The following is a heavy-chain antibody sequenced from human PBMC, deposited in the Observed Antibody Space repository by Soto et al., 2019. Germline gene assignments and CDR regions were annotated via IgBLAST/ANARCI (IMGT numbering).Heavy chain of an antibody. Sequence: SVKVSCKASGFTFTSSAVQWVRQARGQRLEWIGWIVVGSGNTNYAQKFQERVTITRDMSTSTAYMELSSLRSEDTAVYYCAAYSPVGFSEAFDIWGQGTMVTVSS. CDR2: IVVGSGNT. CDR3: AAYSPVGFSEAFDI. CDR1: GFTFTSSA. V-gene: IGHV1-58*01. D-gene: IGHD1-26*01. J-gene: IGHJ3*02.